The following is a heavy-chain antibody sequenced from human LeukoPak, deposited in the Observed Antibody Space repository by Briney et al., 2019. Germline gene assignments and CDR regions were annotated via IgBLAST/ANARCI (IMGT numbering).Heavy chain of an antibody. Sequence: SETLSLTCTVSGGSISSGSYYWSWIRQPPGKGLEWIGYIYYSGSTNYNPSLKSRVTISVDTSKNQFSLKLSSVTAADTAVYYCARVYYGSGSYYNVDAHWFDPWGQGTLVTVSS. V-gene: IGHV4-61*01. J-gene: IGHJ5*02. CDR3: ARVYYGSGSYYNVDAHWFDP. CDR1: GGSISSGSYY. D-gene: IGHD3-10*01. CDR2: IYYSGST.